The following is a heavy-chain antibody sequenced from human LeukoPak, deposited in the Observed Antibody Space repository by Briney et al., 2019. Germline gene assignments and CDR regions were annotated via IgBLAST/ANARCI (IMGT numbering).Heavy chain of an antibody. V-gene: IGHV3-23*01. Sequence: GGSLRLSCEASECTFSRYAMSWIRQAPGTGLECVSTLSGSGTATYYADSVKGRFTTSRDNSKDTLYLQMDNLTADDTAVYYCAKHLGSHSFLFYYMDVWGKGTSVIVSS. D-gene: IGHD2-21*01. CDR1: ECTFSRYA. CDR2: LSGSGTAT. J-gene: IGHJ6*03. CDR3: AKHLGSHSFLFYYMDV.